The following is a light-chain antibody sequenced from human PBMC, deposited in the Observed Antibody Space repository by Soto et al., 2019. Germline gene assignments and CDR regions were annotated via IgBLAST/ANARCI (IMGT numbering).Light chain of an antibody. CDR1: QSVSSN. V-gene: IGKV3-15*01. CDR2: GAS. Sequence: EREVTQSPATLSASPGERATLSCRASQSVSSNLAWYQQKPGQAPRLLIYGASTRATGTPARFSGSGSGTEFTLTISSLQSEDFAVYYCQQYNNWPRTFGQGTKVDIK. J-gene: IGKJ1*01. CDR3: QQYNNWPRT.